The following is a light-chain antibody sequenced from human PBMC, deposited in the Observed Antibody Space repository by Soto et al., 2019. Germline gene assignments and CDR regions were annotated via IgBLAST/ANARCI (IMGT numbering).Light chain of an antibody. CDR1: QTLGSSF. CDR3: HQYGSSQS. J-gene: IGKJ1*01. Sequence: EIVLTQSPGTLSLSPGERATLSCRASQTLGSSFLAWFQHKPGQAPRLLIYGASSRAAGIPDRFSGSGSGTDFTLTISSLEPEDFAVYYCHQYGSSQSFGQGTKVDIK. V-gene: IGKV3-20*01. CDR2: GAS.